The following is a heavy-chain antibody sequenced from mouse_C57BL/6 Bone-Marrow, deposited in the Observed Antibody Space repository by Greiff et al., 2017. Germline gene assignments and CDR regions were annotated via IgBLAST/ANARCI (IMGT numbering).Heavy chain of an antibody. Sequence: LVESGPELVKPGASVKISCKASGYSFTDYNMNWVKQSNGKSLEWIGVINPNYGTTSYNQKFKGKATLTVDQSSSTAYMQLNSLTSEDSAVYYWARSGLYYYRYYFDYWGQGTHRTVSS. CDR3: ARSGLYYYRYYFDY. CDR1: GYSFTDYN. V-gene: IGHV1-39*01. CDR2: INPNYGTT. D-gene: IGHD1-1*01. J-gene: IGHJ2*01.